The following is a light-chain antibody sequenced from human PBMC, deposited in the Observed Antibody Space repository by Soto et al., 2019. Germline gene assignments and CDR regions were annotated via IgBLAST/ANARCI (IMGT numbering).Light chain of an antibody. CDR3: QQYSGEST. V-gene: IGKV1-5*01. Sequence: DIQMTQSPSTLSASVGDRVTITCRASQSIRTWLAWYQQGPRKAPRLLIYEASTLQRGVPSRFSGSGSGTEFTLTITSLQPEDVATYYCQQYSGESTFGQGTKVDI. J-gene: IGKJ1*01. CDR2: EAS. CDR1: QSIRTW.